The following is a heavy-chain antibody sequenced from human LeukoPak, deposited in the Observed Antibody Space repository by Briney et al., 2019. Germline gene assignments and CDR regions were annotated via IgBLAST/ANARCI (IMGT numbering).Heavy chain of an antibody. CDR2: ISGSGGST. CDR3: ARGDLYNWFDP. D-gene: IGHD2-21*01. Sequence: GGSLRLSCAASGFTFSSYAMSWVRQAPGKGLEWVSAISGSGGSTYYADSVKGRFTISRDNSKNALYLQMNSLRAEDTAVYYCARGDLYNWFDPWGQGTLVTVSS. V-gene: IGHV3-23*01. CDR1: GFTFSSYA. J-gene: IGHJ5*02.